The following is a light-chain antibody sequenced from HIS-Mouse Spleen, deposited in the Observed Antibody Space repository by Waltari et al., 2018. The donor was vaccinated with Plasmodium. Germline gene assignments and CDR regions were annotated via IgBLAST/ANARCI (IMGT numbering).Light chain of an antibody. CDR3: CSYAGSSTYV. CDR2: EGS. Sequence: QSALTQPASVSGSPGQSITISCTGTSSDVGSYNLVSWYQQHPGKAPKLMNYEGSKRPSGVSNRFSCSKAGNTASLIISGLQAEDEADYYCCSYAGSSTYVFGTGTKVTVL. CDR1: SSDVGSYNL. V-gene: IGLV2-23*01. J-gene: IGLJ1*01.